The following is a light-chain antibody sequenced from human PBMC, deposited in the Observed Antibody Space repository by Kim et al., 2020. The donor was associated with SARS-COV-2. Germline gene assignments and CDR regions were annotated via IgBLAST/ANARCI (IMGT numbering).Light chain of an antibody. CDR1: SLKNYY. J-gene: IGLJ2*01. V-gene: IGLV3-19*01. Sequence: AVGQTVRLTCQGDSLKNYYATCYQQRPGLAPLLVLYGNSNRPAGILDRFSGSASGNTASLTISGAQAEDDADYYCSSRDSSGDHVIFGGGTKVTVL. CDR3: SSRDSSGDHVI. CDR2: GNS.